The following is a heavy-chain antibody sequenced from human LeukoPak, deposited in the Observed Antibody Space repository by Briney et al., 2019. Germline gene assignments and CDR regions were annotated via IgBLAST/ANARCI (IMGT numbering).Heavy chain of an antibody. Sequence: AASVKVSCKASGYTFTGSYMHWVRQAPGQGLEWMGWINPNSGGTNYAQKFQGRVTMTRDMSTSTVYMELSSLTSEDTAVYSCARALPHRRLMDTTMNQHWFDPWGQGTLVTVSS. D-gene: IGHD5-18*01. J-gene: IGHJ5*02. CDR3: ARALPHRRLMDTTMNQHWFDP. CDR2: INPNSGGT. CDR1: GYTFTGSY. V-gene: IGHV1-2*02.